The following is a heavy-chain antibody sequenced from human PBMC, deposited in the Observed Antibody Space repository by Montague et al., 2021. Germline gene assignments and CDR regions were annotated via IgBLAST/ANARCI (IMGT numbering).Heavy chain of an antibody. CDR1: GDSINTYS. J-gene: IGHJ6*03. Sequence: SETLSLTCTVFGDSINTYSWSWIRQPAGKGLEWIGRLSNGGSTNSNPSLKGRVSMSVDTSKNQFSLKLSSVTAADTAVYFCARDTVGASGYFYYYYMDVWGRGTMVTVSS. V-gene: IGHV4-4*07. D-gene: IGHD1-26*01. CDR3: ARDTVGASGYFYYYYMDV. CDR2: LSNGGST.